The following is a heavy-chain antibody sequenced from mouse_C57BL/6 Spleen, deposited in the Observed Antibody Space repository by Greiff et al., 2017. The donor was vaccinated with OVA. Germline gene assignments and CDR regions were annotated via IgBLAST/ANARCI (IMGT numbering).Heavy chain of an antibody. CDR1: GYSFTDYN. V-gene: IGHV1-39*01. D-gene: IGHD2-14*01. J-gene: IGHJ1*03. CDR3: ARAEEYEGYFDV. Sequence: EVKLQESGPELVKPGASVKISCKASGYSFTDYNMNWVKQSNGKSLEWIGVINPNYGTTSYNQKFKGKATLTVDQSSSTAYMQLNSLTSEDSAVYYCARAEEYEGYFDVWGTGTTVTVSS. CDR2: INPNYGTT.